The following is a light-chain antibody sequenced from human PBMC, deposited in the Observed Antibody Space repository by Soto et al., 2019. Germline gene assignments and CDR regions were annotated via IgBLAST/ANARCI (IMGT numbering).Light chain of an antibody. CDR1: QSVSTA. CDR3: LQRSDWLPLT. J-gene: IGKJ4*01. V-gene: IGKV3-11*01. CDR2: DAS. Sequence: EVVLTQSPATLSLSPGEGATLSCRASQSVSTALAWYQQRPGQAPRLLIYDASKRATGIPARFSGSGSGTDVTLTISSLEPEDDAVYYCLQRSDWLPLTFGGGTKVEIK.